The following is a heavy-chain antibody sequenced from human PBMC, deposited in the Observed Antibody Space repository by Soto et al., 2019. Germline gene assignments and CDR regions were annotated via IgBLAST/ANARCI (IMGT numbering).Heavy chain of an antibody. Sequence: SVKVSCKASGGTLSSYAISWVRQAPGQGLERIGGIIPIFGTANYAQKFQGRVTITADESTSTAYMELSSLRSEDTAVYYCAIASIAARPRWFDPWGQGTLVTVSS. D-gene: IGHD6-6*01. CDR3: AIASIAARPRWFDP. J-gene: IGHJ5*02. CDR2: IIPIFGTA. CDR1: GGTLSSYA. V-gene: IGHV1-69*13.